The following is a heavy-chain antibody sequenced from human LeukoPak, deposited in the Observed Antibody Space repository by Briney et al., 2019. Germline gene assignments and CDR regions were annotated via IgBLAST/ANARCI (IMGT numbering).Heavy chain of an antibody. V-gene: IGHV4-39*01. J-gene: IGHJ4*02. CDR1: GGSISSSSYY. CDR2: IYYSGST. Sequence: PSETLSLTCTVSGGSISSSSYYWGWIRQPPGKGLEWIGSIYYSGSTYYNPSLKSRVTISVDTSKNQFSLKLSSVTAADTAVYYCARILNYYGSGSYGGYFDYWGQGTLVTVSS. CDR3: ARILNYYGSGSYGGYFDY. D-gene: IGHD3-10*01.